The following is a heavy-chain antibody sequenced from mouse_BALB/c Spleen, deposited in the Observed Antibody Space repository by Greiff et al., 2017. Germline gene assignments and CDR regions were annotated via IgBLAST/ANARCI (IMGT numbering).Heavy chain of an antibody. V-gene: IGHV1-87*01. CDR2: IYPGDGDT. J-gene: IGHJ4*01. CDR3: ARFYYGSSYAMDY. Sequence: QVQLQQSGAELARPGASVTLSCKASGYTFTSYWMQWVKQRPGQGLEWIGAIYPGDGDTRYTQKFKGKATLTADKSSSTAYMQLSSLASEDSAVYYCARFYYGSSYAMDYWGQGTSVTVAS. CDR1: GYTFTSYW. D-gene: IGHD1-1*01.